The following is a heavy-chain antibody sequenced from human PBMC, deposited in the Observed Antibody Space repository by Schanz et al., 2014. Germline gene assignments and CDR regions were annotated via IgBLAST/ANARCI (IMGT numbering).Heavy chain of an antibody. V-gene: IGHV3-23*04. CDR1: GFAFSSYA. CDR2: ISGSGGST. D-gene: IGHD5-18*01. J-gene: IGHJ4*02. Sequence: EVQLVESGGGLVQPGGSLRLSCAASGFAFSSYAMSWVRQAPGKGLEWVSAISGSGGSTYYADSVKGRFTISRDNSKNTLYLQMNSLRAEDTAIYYCAISQGGYSYGIYFWGQGTLVTVSS. CDR3: AISQGGYSYGIYF.